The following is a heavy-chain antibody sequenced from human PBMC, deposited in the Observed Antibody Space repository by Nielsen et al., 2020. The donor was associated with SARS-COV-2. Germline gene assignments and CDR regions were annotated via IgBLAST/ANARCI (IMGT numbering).Heavy chain of an antibody. CDR2: ISSNGGST. D-gene: IGHD5-12*01. CDR1: GFTFSSYA. Sequence: GESLKISCAASGFTFSSYAMSWVRQAPGKGLEYVSAISSNGGSTYYANSVKGRFTISRDNSKNTLYLQMGSLRAEDMAVYYCARGMGYDSGSPELDWFDPWGQGTLVTVSS. J-gene: IGHJ5*02. V-gene: IGHV3-64*01. CDR3: ARGMGYDSGSPELDWFDP.